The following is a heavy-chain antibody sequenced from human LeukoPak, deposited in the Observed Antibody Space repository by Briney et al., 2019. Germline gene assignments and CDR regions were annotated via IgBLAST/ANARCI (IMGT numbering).Heavy chain of an antibody. J-gene: IGHJ4*02. CDR1: GYTXTDYY. CDR3: ARGFVDY. D-gene: IGHD6-6*01. V-gene: IGHV1-2*02. CDR2: INPNSGGT. Sequence: ASVKVSCKASGYTXTDYYVHWVRQAPGQGLEWMGWINPNSGGTDYAQKFQGRVTMTRDTSISTAYMELSRLTSDDTAVYFCARGFVDYWGQGTLLTVSS.